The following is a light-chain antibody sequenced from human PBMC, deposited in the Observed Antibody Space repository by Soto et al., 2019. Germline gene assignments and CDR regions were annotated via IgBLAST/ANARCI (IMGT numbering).Light chain of an antibody. CDR1: QNITNNY. CDR2: GAS. V-gene: IGKV3-20*01. J-gene: IGKJ1*01. Sequence: EIVLTQSPGTLSLSPGERATLPCRASQNITNNYVAWYQHKPGQAPRLLIYGASSRATGIPVRLSGSGSGTDFTLTISRLEPEDFAVYYCQQYGKLPRTFGQGTKVDIK. CDR3: QQYGKLPRT.